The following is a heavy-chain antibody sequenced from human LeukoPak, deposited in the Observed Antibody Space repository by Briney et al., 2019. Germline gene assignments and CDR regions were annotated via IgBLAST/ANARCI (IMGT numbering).Heavy chain of an antibody. CDR2: ITSSSTYT. CDR1: GFTFDDYG. Sequence: GGSLRLSCAASGFTFDDYGMSWVRQAPGKGLEWVSSITSSSTYTFYADSVKGRFTISRDNARNSLYLQMNSLRAEDTAVYYCARDPYSGTYGDTYYYYMDVWGKGTTVTISS. D-gene: IGHD1-26*01. V-gene: IGHV3-21*01. J-gene: IGHJ6*03. CDR3: ARDPYSGTYGDTYYYYMDV.